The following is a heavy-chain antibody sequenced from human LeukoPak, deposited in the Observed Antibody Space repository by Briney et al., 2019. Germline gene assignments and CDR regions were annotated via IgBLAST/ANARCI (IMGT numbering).Heavy chain of an antibody. Sequence: PSETLSLTCTVSGGSISSSSYYWGWIRQPPGKGLEWIGSIYYSGSTYYNPSLKSRVTISVDTSKNQFSLKLSSVTAADTAVYYCARDHYYGSGSLPYNWFDPWGQGTLVTVSS. CDR2: IYYSGST. J-gene: IGHJ5*02. CDR1: GGSISSSSYY. V-gene: IGHV4-39*07. CDR3: ARDHYYGSGSLPYNWFDP. D-gene: IGHD3-10*01.